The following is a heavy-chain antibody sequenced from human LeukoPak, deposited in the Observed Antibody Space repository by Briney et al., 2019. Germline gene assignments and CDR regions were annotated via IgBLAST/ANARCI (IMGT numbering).Heavy chain of an antibody. J-gene: IGHJ6*04. CDR1: GFTFSSYW. Sequence: GGSLRLSLAAPGFTFSSYWISWFGQAPGKGLEWVANIKQDGSEKYYVDSVKGRFTISRDNAKNSLYLQMNSLRAEDTAVYYCAELGTTMIGGVWGKGTTVTISS. CDR3: AELGTTMIGGV. D-gene: IGHD3-10*02. V-gene: IGHV3-7*01. CDR2: IKQDGSEK.